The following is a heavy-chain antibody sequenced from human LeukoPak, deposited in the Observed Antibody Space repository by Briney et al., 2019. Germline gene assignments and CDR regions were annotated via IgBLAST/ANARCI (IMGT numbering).Heavy chain of an antibody. Sequence: PGGSLRLSCAASGFTFSSYGMHWVRQAPGKGLEWVAVISYDGSNKYYADFVKGRFTISRDNSKNTLYLQMNSLRAEDTAVYCCAKASYYDILTGYYNPARFSSLDVWGQGTTVTVSS. J-gene: IGHJ6*02. D-gene: IGHD3-9*01. CDR3: AKASYYDILTGYYNPARFSSLDV. CDR1: GFTFSSYG. CDR2: ISYDGSNK. V-gene: IGHV3-30*18.